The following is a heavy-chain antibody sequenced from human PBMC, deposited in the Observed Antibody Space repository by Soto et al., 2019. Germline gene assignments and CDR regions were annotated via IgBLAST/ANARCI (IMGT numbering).Heavy chain of an antibody. CDR2: INSDGSST. J-gene: IGHJ6*02. CDR3: ERGGEYSSGWRGMDV. CDR1: GFTFSSYW. V-gene: IGHV3-74*01. D-gene: IGHD6-19*01. Sequence: GGSLRLSCAASGFTFSSYWMHWVRQAPGKGLVWVSRINSDGSSTSYADSVKGRFTISRDNAKNTLYLQMNSLRAEETAVYYCERGGEYSSGWRGMDVWGQGTTVTVSS.